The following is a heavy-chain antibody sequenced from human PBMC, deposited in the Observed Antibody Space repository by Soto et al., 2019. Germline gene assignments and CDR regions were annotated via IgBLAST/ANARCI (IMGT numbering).Heavy chain of an antibody. V-gene: IGHV3-23*01. CDR3: ARARMIGTACFDS. CDR1: GFTFSSYP. Sequence: GGSLRLSCASSGFTFSSYPMSWVRQAPGKGLEWVSAVSAGGTNIYYLDSVRGRFTMSRDNSKNTLFLQMDSLRAEDTALYYCARARMIGTACFDSWGQGXLVTVYS. J-gene: IGHJ4*02. D-gene: IGHD1-7*01. CDR2: VSAGGTNI.